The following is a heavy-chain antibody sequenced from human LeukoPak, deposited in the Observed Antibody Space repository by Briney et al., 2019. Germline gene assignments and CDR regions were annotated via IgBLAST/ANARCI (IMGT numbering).Heavy chain of an antibody. Sequence: PGESLKISCKGSGYSFTSYWIGWVRQMPGKGLEWMGIIYPGDSDTRYSPSFQGQVTISADKSISTAYLQWSSLKASDTAMYYCARRLVVPAVPTHDAFDIWGQGTMVTVSS. V-gene: IGHV5-51*01. CDR2: IYPGDSDT. CDR1: GYSFTSYW. D-gene: IGHD2-2*01. CDR3: ARRLVVPAVPTHDAFDI. J-gene: IGHJ3*02.